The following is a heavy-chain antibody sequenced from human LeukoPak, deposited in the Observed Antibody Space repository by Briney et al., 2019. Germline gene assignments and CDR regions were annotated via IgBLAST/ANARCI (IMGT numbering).Heavy chain of an antibody. CDR1: GFTFDDYA. CDR3: ASLVGATIDY. CDR2: ISWNSGSI. V-gene: IGHV3-9*01. J-gene: IGHJ4*02. Sequence: PGRSLRLSCAASGFTFDDYAMHWVRQAPGKGLEWVSGISWNSGSIGYADSVKGRFTISRDNAKNSLYLQMNSLRAEDTALYYCASLVGATIDYWGQGTLVTVSS. D-gene: IGHD1-26*01.